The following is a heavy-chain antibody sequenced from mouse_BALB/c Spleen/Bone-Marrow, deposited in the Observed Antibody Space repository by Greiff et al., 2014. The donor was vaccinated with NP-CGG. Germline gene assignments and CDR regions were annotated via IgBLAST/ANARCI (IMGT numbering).Heavy chain of an antibody. CDR3: ARDKGRVFFDY. J-gene: IGHJ2*01. V-gene: IGHV7-3*02. CDR1: GFTFTDYY. Sequence: EVMLVESGGGLVQPGGSLRLSCATSGFTFTDYYMNWVRQPPGKALEWLGFIRNKANGYTTEYSASVKSRFTISRDNSQNILYLQMNTLRADDSATYYCARDKGRVFFDYWDQGTTLTVSS. CDR2: IRNKANGYTT.